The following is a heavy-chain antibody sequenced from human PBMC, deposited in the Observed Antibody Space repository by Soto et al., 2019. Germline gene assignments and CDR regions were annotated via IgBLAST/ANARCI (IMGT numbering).Heavy chain of an antibody. D-gene: IGHD2-2*01. J-gene: IGHJ5*02. Sequence: SETLSLTCTVSGGSISSGDYYWSWIRQPPGKGLEWIGYIYYSGSTYYNPSLKSRVTISVDTSKNQFSLKLSFVTAADTAVYYCARMKYQLPPFDPWGQGTLVTVSS. CDR3: ARMKYQLPPFDP. CDR1: GGSISSGDYY. V-gene: IGHV4-30-4*01. CDR2: IYYSGST.